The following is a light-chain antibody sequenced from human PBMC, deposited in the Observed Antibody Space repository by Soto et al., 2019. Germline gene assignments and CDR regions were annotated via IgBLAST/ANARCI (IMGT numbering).Light chain of an antibody. J-gene: IGKJ4*01. V-gene: IGKV3-20*01. CDR2: GAS. CDR3: QQYGSSPPLT. Sequence: EIGVTQSPGTLSLSPGERATLYCRASQSVSSSYLAWYQQKPGQAPRLLIYGASSRATGIPDRFSGSGSGTDFTLTISRLEPEDFAVDYCQQYGSSPPLTCGGGTKVEFK. CDR1: QSVSSSY.